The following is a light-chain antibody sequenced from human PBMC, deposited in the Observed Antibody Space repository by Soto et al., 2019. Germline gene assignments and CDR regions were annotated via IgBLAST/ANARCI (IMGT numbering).Light chain of an antibody. CDR3: SSYTSSNTPNV. Sequence: QSVLTQPASVSGSPGQSITISCTGSSSDVGGYNFVSWYQHHPGKAPKLILYEVTTRPSGVSSRFSGSKSGNTASLTIPGLQAHDEANYYSSSYTSSNTPNVFGTGTKVTVL. V-gene: IGLV2-14*01. CDR1: SSDVGGYNF. J-gene: IGLJ1*01. CDR2: EVT.